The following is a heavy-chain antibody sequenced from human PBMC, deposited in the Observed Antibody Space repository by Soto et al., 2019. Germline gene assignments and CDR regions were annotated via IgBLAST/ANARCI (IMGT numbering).Heavy chain of an antibody. D-gene: IGHD5-18*01. CDR1: GYTFTSYG. Sequence: ASVKVSCKASGYTFTSYGISWVRQAPGQGLEWMGWISAYNGNTNYAQKLQGRVTMTTDTSTSTAYMELRSLRSDDTAVYYCACGCFGDTAMVLFYYWGQGTLVTVSS. V-gene: IGHV1-18*01. J-gene: IGHJ4*02. CDR2: ISAYNGNT. CDR3: ACGCFGDTAMVLFYY.